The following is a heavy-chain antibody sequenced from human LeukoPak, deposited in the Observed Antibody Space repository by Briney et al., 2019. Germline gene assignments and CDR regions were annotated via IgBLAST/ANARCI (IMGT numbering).Heavy chain of an antibody. V-gene: IGHV4-59*01. CDR3: ARYSWSYTIDY. CDR2: IYYSGST. CDR1: GDSISSYY. J-gene: IGHJ4*02. Sequence: SETLSLTCTVSGDSISSYYWSWIRQPPGKGLEWIGYIYYSGSTNYNPSLKSRVTISVDTSKNQFSLKLSSVTAADTAVHYCARYSWSYTIDYWGQGTLVTVSS. D-gene: IGHD1-26*01.